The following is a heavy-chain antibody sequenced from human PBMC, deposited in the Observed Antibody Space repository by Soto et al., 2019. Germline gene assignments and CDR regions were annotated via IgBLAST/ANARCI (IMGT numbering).Heavy chain of an antibody. V-gene: IGHV3-48*02. CDR2: ISSSSGTI. Sequence: GGSLRLSCAASGFTFSSYSMNWVRQAPGKGLEWVSYISSSSGTIYYADSVKGRFTISRDNAKNSLYLQMNSLSDEDTAVYFCARGLAARPSWFDPWGQGTLVTVSS. CDR3: ARGLAARPSWFDP. D-gene: IGHD6-6*01. CDR1: GFTFSSYS. J-gene: IGHJ5*02.